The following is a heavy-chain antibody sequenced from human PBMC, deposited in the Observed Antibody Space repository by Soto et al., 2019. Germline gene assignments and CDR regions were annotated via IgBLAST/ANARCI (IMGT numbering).Heavy chain of an antibody. CDR2: IWYDGSNK. CDR1: GLTFSSYG. D-gene: IGHD3-16*01. V-gene: IGHV3-33*01. J-gene: IGHJ5*01. Sequence: LGGSLRLSCAASGLTFSSYGMHWVRQAPGKGLEWVAVIWYDGSNKYYADSVKGRFTISRDNSKNTLYLQMNSLRAEDTAVYYCARDASVPHAYISGRQAKNWFDFWGKGT. CDR3: ARDASVPHAYISGRQAKNWFDF.